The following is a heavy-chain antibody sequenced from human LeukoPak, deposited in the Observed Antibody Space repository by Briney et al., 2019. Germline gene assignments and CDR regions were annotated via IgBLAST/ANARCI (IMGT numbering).Heavy chain of an antibody. CDR3: AKDARRTNGWYYFDY. D-gene: IGHD6-19*01. CDR2: ITDSSDYT. V-gene: IGHV3-23*01. Sequence: PGGSLRLSCTASGFSFSTYGMGWVRQAPGAGLEWVAAITDSSDYTYVADSMKGRFTISRDNSKNMLYLQMSSLRADDTAVYYCAKDARRTNGWYYFDYWGQGALVTVSS. J-gene: IGHJ4*02. CDR1: GFSFSTYG.